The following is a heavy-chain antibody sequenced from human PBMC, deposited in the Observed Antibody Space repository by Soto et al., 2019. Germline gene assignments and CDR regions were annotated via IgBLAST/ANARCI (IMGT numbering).Heavy chain of an antibody. Sequence: PGGSLRLSCAASGFTFSSYAMHWVRQAPGKGLEYVSAISSNGGSTYYANSVKGRFTISRDNSKNTLYLQMNSLRAEDTAVYYCAKDPRIGIAVAGVFDYWGQGTLVTVSS. D-gene: IGHD6-19*01. CDR1: GFTFSSYA. CDR2: ISSNGGST. J-gene: IGHJ4*02. CDR3: AKDPRIGIAVAGVFDY. V-gene: IGHV3-64*01.